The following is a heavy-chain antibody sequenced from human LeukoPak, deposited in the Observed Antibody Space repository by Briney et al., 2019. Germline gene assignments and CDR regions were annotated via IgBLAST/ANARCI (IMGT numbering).Heavy chain of an antibody. D-gene: IGHD3-10*01. V-gene: IGHV4-34*01. Sequence: SETLSLTCAVYGGSFSGYYWSWIRQPPGKGLEWIGEINHSGSTNYNPSPKSRVTISVDTSKNQFSLRLRSVTAADTAVYYCARGPYYYGSGSYYRPSYYYYMDVWGKGTTVTVSS. CDR3: ARGPYYYGSGSYYRPSYYYYMDV. CDR2: INHSGST. J-gene: IGHJ6*03. CDR1: GGSFSGYY.